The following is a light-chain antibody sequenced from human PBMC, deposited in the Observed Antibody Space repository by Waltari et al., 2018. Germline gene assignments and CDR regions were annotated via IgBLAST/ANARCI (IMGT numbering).Light chain of an antibody. CDR2: KET. Sequence: SYELTQPPSVSVSPGQTAAITCSGDALPKQYAYWYQQKPGQAPVLLIYKETDRPSGTPERFSGSTSGTTVTLTISGVQAEDEADYYCQSTDRSDRWVFGGGTKLTVL. CDR3: QSTDRSDRWV. CDR1: ALPKQY. J-gene: IGLJ3*02. V-gene: IGLV3-25*03.